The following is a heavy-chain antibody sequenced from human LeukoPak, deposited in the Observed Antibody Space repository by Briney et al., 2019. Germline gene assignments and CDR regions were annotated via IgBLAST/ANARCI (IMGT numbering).Heavy chain of an antibody. V-gene: IGHV3-23*01. D-gene: IGHD6-13*01. J-gene: IGHJ6*04. Sequence: GGSLRLSCAASGFTFSSYAMSWVRQAPGKGLGWVSAISGSGGSTYYADSVKGRFTISRDNSKNTLYLQMNSLRAEDTAVYYCAKEPSSGSWPYYYYGMDVWGKGTTVTVSS. CDR3: AKEPSSGSWPYYYYGMDV. CDR2: ISGSGGST. CDR1: GFTFSSYA.